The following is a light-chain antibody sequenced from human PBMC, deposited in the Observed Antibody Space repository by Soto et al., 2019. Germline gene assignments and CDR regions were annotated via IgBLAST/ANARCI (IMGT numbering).Light chain of an antibody. Sequence: SYELTQPPSVSVAARKTASSSCGRNDIGSKGVHWYQQKPGQAPVLVIYSDTDLPPVITERFSGSNSANLATLTISRVEAGDEADYYCQVWDSGSAHVVFGGGTKLTVL. CDR1: DIGSKG. J-gene: IGLJ2*01. CDR3: QVWDSGSAHVV. CDR2: SDT. V-gene: IGLV3-21*04.